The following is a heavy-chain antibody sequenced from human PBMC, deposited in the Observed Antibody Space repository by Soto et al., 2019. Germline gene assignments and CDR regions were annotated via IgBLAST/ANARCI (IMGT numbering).Heavy chain of an antibody. CDR1: GFTFSSYA. CDR3: AKDVGVLQRPGEYYFDY. CDR2: ISGSGGST. V-gene: IGHV3-23*01. Sequence: EVQLLESGGGLVQPGGSLRLSCAASGFTFSSYAMSWVRQAPGKGLEWVSAISGSGGSTYYADSVKGRFTISRDNSKNTLYLQMNSLRAEDTAVYYCAKDVGVLQRPGEYYFDYWGQGTLVTVSS. D-gene: IGHD2-2*01. J-gene: IGHJ4*02.